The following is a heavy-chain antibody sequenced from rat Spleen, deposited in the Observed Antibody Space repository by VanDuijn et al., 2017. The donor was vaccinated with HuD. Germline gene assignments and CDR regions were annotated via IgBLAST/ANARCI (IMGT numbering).Heavy chain of an antibody. Sequence: EVQLVESGGGLVQPGRSLKLSCAASGFTFSNYGMHWIRQAPTKGLEWVASISPSGGTTYYRDSVKGRFTISRDNAKSTLHLQVDSLRSEDTATYYCAGLMYTPDYLGVMNVWGQGASVTVSS. V-gene: IGHV5-19*01. CDR2: ISPSGGTT. CDR3: AGLMYTPDYLGVMNV. CDR1: GFTFSNYG. J-gene: IGHJ4*01. D-gene: IGHD1-6*01.